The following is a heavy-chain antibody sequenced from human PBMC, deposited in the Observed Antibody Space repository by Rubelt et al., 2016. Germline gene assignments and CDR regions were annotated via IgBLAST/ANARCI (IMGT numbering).Heavy chain of an antibody. CDR2: ISNDGSET. D-gene: IGHD1-26*01. CDR1: GFTFSRSH. J-gene: IGHJ6*02. CDR3: AREQYDVVGSNFHYYYGMDV. V-gene: IGHV3-30*03. Sequence: AASGFTFSRSHVHWLRQAPGKGLEWAALISNDGSETYYADSVKGRSTIARDNFKNTLYLQMNRLRNGDTAVYSCAREQYDVVGSNFHYYYGMDVWGRGTTVTVSS.